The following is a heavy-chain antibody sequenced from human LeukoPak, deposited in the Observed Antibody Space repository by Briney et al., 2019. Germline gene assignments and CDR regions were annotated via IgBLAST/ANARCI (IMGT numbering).Heavy chain of an antibody. CDR3: ARTPLGDCSSTSCYSVY. D-gene: IGHD2-2*01. J-gene: IGHJ4*02. CDR1: GGTFSSYA. V-gene: IGHV1-69*04. Sequence: ASVTVSFTASGGTFSSYAISWVRQAPGQGLEWMGRIIPILGIANYAQKFQGRVTITADKSTSTAYMELSSLRSEDTAVYYCARTPLGDCSSTSCYSVYWGQGTLVTVSS. CDR2: IIPILGIA.